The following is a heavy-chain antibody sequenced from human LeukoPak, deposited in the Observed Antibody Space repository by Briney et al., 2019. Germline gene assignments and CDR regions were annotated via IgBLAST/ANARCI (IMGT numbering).Heavy chain of an antibody. V-gene: IGHV3-23*01. CDR1: GFTFSSYG. CDR2: ISGSGGNT. D-gene: IGHD6-13*01. CDR3: ARVVGLTGYSSSWYSGYYYYMDV. J-gene: IGHJ6*03. Sequence: QTGGSLRLSCAASGFTFSSYGMSWVRQAPGKGLEWVSGISGSGGNTYYADSVKGRFTISRDNSKNTLYLQMNSLRSEDTAVYYCARVVGLTGYSSSWYSGYYYYMDVWGKGTTVTVSS.